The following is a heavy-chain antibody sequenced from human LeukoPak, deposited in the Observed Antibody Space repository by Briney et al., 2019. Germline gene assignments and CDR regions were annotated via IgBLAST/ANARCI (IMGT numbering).Heavy chain of an antibody. CDR1: GGSISSGGYY. V-gene: IGHV4-31*03. D-gene: IGHD3-22*01. J-gene: IGHJ6*03. Sequence: SETLSPTCTVSGGSISSGGYYWSWIRQHPGKGLEWIGDIYYSGSTHYNPSLTSRVTISVDTSVNQFSLRLSSVTAADTAVYYCAKVVYDTSGVYYYYMDVWGKGTTVTVSS. CDR2: IYYSGST. CDR3: AKVVYDTSGVYYYYMDV.